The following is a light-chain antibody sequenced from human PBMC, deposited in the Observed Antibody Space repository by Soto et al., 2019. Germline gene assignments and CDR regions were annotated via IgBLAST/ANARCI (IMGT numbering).Light chain of an antibody. V-gene: IGKV3-20*01. CDR3: HHYGYLGT. J-gene: IGKJ1*01. CDR1: QTVSSSF. Sequence: EVVLTQSPGTLSLSPGERATLSCRTSQTVSSSFLAWYQQTPGQAPRLLIYDASIRATDIPDRFTGSGSGTDFTLTISRLEPEDFAVYYCHHYGYLGTFGQGTKVDIK. CDR2: DAS.